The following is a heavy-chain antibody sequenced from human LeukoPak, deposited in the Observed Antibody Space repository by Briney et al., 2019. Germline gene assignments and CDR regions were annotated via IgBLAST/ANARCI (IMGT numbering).Heavy chain of an antibody. J-gene: IGHJ6*03. D-gene: IGHD1-26*01. V-gene: IGHV3-20*04. Sequence: RPGGSLRLSCAASGFTFDDYGMSWVRQAPGKGLEWVSGINWNGGSTGYADSVKGRFTISRDNAKNSLYLQMNSLRAEDTALYYCARMVGSSYYYYYMDVWGKGNPGHRLL. CDR2: INWNGGST. CDR3: ARMVGSSYYYYYMDV. CDR1: GFTFDDYG.